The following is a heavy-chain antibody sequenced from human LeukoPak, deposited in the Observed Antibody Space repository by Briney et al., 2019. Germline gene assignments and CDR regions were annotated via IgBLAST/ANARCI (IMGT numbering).Heavy chain of an antibody. CDR2: ISGSGGST. V-gene: IGHV3-23*01. D-gene: IGHD3-3*01. Sequence: PGGSLRLSCAASGFTFSSFAMSWVRQAPGKGLEWVSAISGSGGSTYHADSVKGRFTISRDNSKNTLYLQMNSLRAENTAVYYCAKDPNYDFWDGDAFDIWGQGTMVTVSS. J-gene: IGHJ3*02. CDR3: AKDPNYDFWDGDAFDI. CDR1: GFTFSSFA.